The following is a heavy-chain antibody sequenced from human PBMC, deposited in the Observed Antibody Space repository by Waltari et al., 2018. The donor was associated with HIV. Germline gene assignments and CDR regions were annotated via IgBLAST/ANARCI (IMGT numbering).Heavy chain of an antibody. V-gene: IGHV3-48*04. CDR2: ISSHSGGII. D-gene: IGHD3-22*01. CDR3: ARDFGPYYYDSSGYPYGMDV. J-gene: IGHJ6*02. CDR1: GFTFSTSC. Sequence: QLVESGGGLVQPGWSLRLSCAADGFTFSTSCMTWFRQAPGKGLEWVSFISSHSGGIIYYGDFVKGRFIISRDNAKNLLDLEMNTLRAEDTAVYYCARDFGPYYYDSSGYPYGMDVWGQGTTVTVSS.